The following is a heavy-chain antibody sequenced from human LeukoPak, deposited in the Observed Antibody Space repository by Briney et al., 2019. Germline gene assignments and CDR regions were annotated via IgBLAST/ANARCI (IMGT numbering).Heavy chain of an antibody. Sequence: ASVKVSCKASGYTFTSYDINWVRQATGQGLEWMGIINPSGGSTSYAQKFQGRVTMTRDTSTSTVYMELSSLRSEDTAVYYCARDYHDSSGPPEDAFDIWGQGTMVTVSS. J-gene: IGHJ3*02. CDR3: ARDYHDSSGPPEDAFDI. CDR1: GYTFTSYD. V-gene: IGHV1-46*01. CDR2: INPSGGST. D-gene: IGHD3-22*01.